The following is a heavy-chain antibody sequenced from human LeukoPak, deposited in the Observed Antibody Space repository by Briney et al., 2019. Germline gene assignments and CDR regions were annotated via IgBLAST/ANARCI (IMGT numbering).Heavy chain of an antibody. V-gene: IGHV3-48*01. D-gene: IGHD3-3*01. CDR1: GFTFSSYS. CDR2: ISSSSSTI. J-gene: IGHJ5*02. CDR3: ARAIFGVVIIYGRDYWFDP. Sequence: TGGSLRLSCAASGFTFSSYSMMWARQAPGKGLEWVSYISSSSSTIYYADSVKGRFTISRDNAKNSLYLQMNSLRAEDTAVYYCARAIFGVVIIYGRDYWFDPWGQGTLVTVSS.